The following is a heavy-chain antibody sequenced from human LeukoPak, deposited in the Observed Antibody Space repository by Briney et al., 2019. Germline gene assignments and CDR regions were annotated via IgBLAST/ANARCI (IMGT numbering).Heavy chain of an antibody. Sequence: SETLSLTCAVYGGSFSGYYWSWIRQPPGKGLEWIGEINHSGSTNYNPSLKSRVTISVDSSKNQFSLKLSSVTAADTAVYYCARGPTYYDFWSGSRGWFDPWGQGTLVTVSS. V-gene: IGHV4-34*01. J-gene: IGHJ5*02. D-gene: IGHD3-3*01. CDR2: INHSGST. CDR1: GGSFSGYY. CDR3: ARGPTYYDFWSGSRGWFDP.